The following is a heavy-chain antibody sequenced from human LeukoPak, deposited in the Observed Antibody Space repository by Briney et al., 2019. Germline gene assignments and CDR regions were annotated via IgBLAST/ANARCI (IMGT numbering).Heavy chain of an antibody. CDR3: ARVVTRLREGDYYYDLDV. CDR1: GGTFTSYG. D-gene: IGHD6-6*01. Sequence: ASVKVSCKASGGTFTSYGISWVRQAPGQGLEWMGWINAANGDTEYSQKFQGRVTIIRDTSASTAYMELSSLRSEDTAVYYCARVVTRLREGDYYYDLDVWGQGTTVTVSS. CDR2: INAANGDT. V-gene: IGHV1-3*01. J-gene: IGHJ6*02.